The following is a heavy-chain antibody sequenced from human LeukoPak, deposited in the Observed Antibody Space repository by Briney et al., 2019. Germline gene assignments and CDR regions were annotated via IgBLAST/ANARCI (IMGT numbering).Heavy chain of an antibody. CDR3: ATPSSSSWYGFDP. CDR2: IDPNSGGT. CDR1: GYTFTGYY. D-gene: IGHD6-13*01. J-gene: IGHJ5*02. Sequence: ASVKVSCKTTGYTFTGYYIHWVRQAPGQGLEWMGWIDPNSGGTNYAQKFQGRVTMTRDTSISTAYMELSRLTSADTAVYRCATPSSSSWYGFDPWGQGTLVTVSS. V-gene: IGHV1-2*02.